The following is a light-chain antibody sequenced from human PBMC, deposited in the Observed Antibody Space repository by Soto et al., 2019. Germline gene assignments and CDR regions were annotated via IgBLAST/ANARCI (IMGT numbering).Light chain of an antibody. Sequence: EIVLTQSPGTLSLSPGERATLSCRASQPISSHNYLAWYQQKPGQAPRVRIYGASRRATGISDRFSGSGSGTDFTLIISRLEPEDFAVYYCQQYDNSPLTFGGGTKVEIK. V-gene: IGKV3-20*01. J-gene: IGKJ4*01. CDR1: QPISSHNY. CDR3: QQYDNSPLT. CDR2: GAS.